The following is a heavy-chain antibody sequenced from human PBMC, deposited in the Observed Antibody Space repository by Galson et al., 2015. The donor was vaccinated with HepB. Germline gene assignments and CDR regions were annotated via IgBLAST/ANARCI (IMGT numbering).Heavy chain of an antibody. Sequence: SVKVSCKASGYTFTTYGVNWVRQAPGQGLEWMGRINTNNGKTDYAQNFKGRVTMTTDTSTSTPYMEMKRLRSDDTAMYYCARGGMATLGWPTFDFWGQGTLVTVSS. CDR2: INTNNGKT. CDR1: GYTFTTYG. V-gene: IGHV1-18*01. D-gene: IGHD5-24*01. J-gene: IGHJ4*02. CDR3: ARGGMATLGWPTFDF.